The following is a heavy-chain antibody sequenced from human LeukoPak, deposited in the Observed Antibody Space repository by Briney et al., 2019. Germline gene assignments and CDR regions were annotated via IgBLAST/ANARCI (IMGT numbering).Heavy chain of an antibody. CDR1: GFTFSSYG. V-gene: IGHV3-33*01. CDR2: IWYDGSNK. D-gene: IGHD2-2*02. CDR3: AREEKYCSSTSCYIQYYYYYGMDV. Sequence: PGGSLRLSCAASGFTFSSYGMHWVRQAPGKGLEWVAVIWYDGSNKYCADSVKGRFTISRDNSKNTLYLQMNSLRAEDTAVYYCAREEKYCSSTSCYIQYYYYYGMDVWGQGTTVTVSS. J-gene: IGHJ6*02.